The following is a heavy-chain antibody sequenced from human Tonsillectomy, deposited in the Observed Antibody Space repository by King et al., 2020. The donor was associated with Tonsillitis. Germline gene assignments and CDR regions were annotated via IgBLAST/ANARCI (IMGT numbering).Heavy chain of an antibody. V-gene: IGHV3-30*02. J-gene: IGHJ4*02. Sequence: VQLVESGGGVVQPGGSLRLSCAASGFTFRSYGMHWVRQAPGKGLEGVAFIRFDGSDKYADSVKGRFTISRDNSKNTLYLQMNNLRVEDTAIYYCAKKKTGDLDYWGQGPLVTVSS. CDR3: AKKKTGDLDY. CDR1: GFTFRSYG. D-gene: IGHD7-27*01. CDR2: IRFDGSDK.